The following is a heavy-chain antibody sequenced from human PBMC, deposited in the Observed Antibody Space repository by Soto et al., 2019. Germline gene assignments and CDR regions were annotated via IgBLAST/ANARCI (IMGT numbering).Heavy chain of an antibody. CDR1: GGTFSSYA. D-gene: IGHD6-13*01. V-gene: IGHV1-69*13. CDR2: IIPIFGTA. J-gene: IGHJ6*02. Sequence: ASVKVSCKASGGTFSSYAISWVRQAPGQGLEWMGGIIPIFGTANYAQKFQGRVTITADESTSTAYMELSSLRSEDTAVYYCARRRRHSSSWYTKPYYYYYGMDVWGQGTTVTVS. CDR3: ARRRRHSSSWYTKPYYYYYGMDV.